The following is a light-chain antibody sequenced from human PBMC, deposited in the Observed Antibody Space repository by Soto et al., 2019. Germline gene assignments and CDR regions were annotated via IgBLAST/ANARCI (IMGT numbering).Light chain of an antibody. CDR3: QQYHNWWT. J-gene: IGKJ1*01. Sequence: IEMTQSPATLSVSPGERATLSRRASQSVSSNLVWYQQKPGQAPRLLIYGASTRVTGIPARFSGSGSGTEFTLTISSLQSEDFAVYYCQQYHNWWTFGQGTKVDNK. CDR1: QSVSSN. CDR2: GAS. V-gene: IGKV3-15*01.